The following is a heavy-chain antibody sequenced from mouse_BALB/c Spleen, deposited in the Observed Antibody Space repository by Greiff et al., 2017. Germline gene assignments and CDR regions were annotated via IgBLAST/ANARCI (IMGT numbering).Heavy chain of an antibody. J-gene: IGHJ4*01. CDR2: IWAGGST. V-gene: IGHV2-9*02. CDR3: ARVYYGNYGAMDY. CDR1: GFSLTSYG. Sequence: VQLQQSGPGLVAPSQSLSITCTVSGFSLTSYGVHWVRQPPGKGLEWLGVIWAGGSTNYNSALMSRLSISKDNSKSQVFLKMNSLQTDDTAMYYCARVYYGNYGAMDYWGQGTSVTVSS. D-gene: IGHD2-1*01.